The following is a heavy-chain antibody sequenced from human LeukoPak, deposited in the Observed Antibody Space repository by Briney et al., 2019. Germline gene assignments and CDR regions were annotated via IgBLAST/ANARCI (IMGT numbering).Heavy chain of an antibody. J-gene: IGHJ4*02. CDR1: GYTFTSYD. CDR2: IIPIFGTA. D-gene: IGHD1-1*01. V-gene: IGHV1-69*13. Sequence: SVKVSCKASGYTFTSYDINWVRQAPGQGLEWMGGIIPIFGTANYAQKFQGRVTITADESTSTAYMELSSLRSEDTAVYYCAGRKRGQLDYWGQGTLVTVSS. CDR3: AGRKRGQLDY.